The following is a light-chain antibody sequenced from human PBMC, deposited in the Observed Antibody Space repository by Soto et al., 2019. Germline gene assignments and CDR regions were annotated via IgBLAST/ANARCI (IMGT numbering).Light chain of an antibody. V-gene: IGKV3D-20*02. CDR1: QRITSTY. CDR2: DAS. CDR3: QQRSTWPLT. J-gene: IGKJ4*01. Sequence: EIVLTQSPGTLSLSPGERAALSCRASQRITSTYLAWYQQRPGQAPRLLIYDASNRATGIPARFSGSGSGTVFALTISSLEPEDFAVYYCQQRSTWPLTFGGGTKVDIK.